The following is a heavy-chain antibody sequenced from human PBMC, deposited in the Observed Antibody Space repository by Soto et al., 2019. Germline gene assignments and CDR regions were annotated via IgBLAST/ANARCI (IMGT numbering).Heavy chain of an antibody. CDR2: MNPNSGDT. CDR1: GYTFTGYD. CDR3: ARAKTTVSRNDY. J-gene: IGHJ4*02. D-gene: IGHD4-17*01. Sequence: ASVKVSCKASGYTFTGYDLNWVRQATGQGLEWMGYMNPNSGDTGYAQKFQGRVTMTRDTSINTAYMELSSLTSEDTAVYYCARAKTTVSRNDYWGQGTRVTVSS. V-gene: IGHV1-8*01.